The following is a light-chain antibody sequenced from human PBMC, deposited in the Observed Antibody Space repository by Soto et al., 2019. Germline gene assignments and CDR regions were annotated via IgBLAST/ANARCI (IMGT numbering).Light chain of an antibody. V-gene: IGKV1-27*01. J-gene: IGKJ4*01. CDR1: QGISNF. CDR2: AAS. Sequence: DIQMTQSPSSLSASVGDRVTITCRASQGISNFLAWYQHKPGKVPKLLIYAASTLQSGVPSRFSGSGSGTDFTLAISSLQTEDAATYYCQKYKSAPSLTFGGGTKVEIK. CDR3: QKYKSAPSLT.